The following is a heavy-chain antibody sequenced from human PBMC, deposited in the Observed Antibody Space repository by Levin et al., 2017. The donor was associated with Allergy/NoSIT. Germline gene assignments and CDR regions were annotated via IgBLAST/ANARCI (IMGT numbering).Heavy chain of an antibody. CDR1: GFSVSVDY. V-gene: IGHV3-53*01. CDR2: IYSGDVT. Sequence: GGSLRLSCAASGFSVSVDYMSWVRQAPGKGLECISVIYSGDVTYYVDSVKGRFTISRDNSKNTLYLQMNSLRVEDTAVYYCARPPWDSSNGMDVWGQGTTVIVSS. CDR3: ARPPWDSSNGMDV. J-gene: IGHJ6*02. D-gene: IGHD3-22*01.